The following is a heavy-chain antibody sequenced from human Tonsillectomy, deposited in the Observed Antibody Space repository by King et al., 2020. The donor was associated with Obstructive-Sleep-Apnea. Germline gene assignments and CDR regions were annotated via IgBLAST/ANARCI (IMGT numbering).Heavy chain of an antibody. CDR2: INSDGSST. CDR1: GFTFSSYW. CDR3: ARERGEQWLADAFDI. D-gene: IGHD6-19*01. J-gene: IGHJ3*02. Sequence: VQLVESGGGLVQPGGSLRLSCAASGFTFSSYWMHWVRQAPGKGLVWVSRINSDGSSTSYADSVKGRFTISSDNAKNTRYLQMNSLRAEDTAVYYCARERGEQWLADAFDIWGQGTMVTVSS. V-gene: IGHV3-74*01.